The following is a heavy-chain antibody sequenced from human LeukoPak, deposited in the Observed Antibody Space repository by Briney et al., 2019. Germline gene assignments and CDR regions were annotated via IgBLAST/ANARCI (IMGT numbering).Heavy chain of an antibody. Sequence: SETLSLTCTVSGGSISSYCWSWIRQPPGKGLEWIGYIYYSGSTNYNPSLKSRVTISVDTSKNQFSLKLSSVTAADTAVYYCARHAGFYSRFDPWGQGTLVTVSS. V-gene: IGHV4-59*08. CDR3: ARHAGFYSRFDP. D-gene: IGHD2/OR15-2a*01. CDR2: IYYSGST. CDR1: GGSISSYC. J-gene: IGHJ5*02.